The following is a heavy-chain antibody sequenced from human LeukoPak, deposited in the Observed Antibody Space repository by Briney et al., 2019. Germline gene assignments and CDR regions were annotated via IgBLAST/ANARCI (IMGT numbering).Heavy chain of an antibody. J-gene: IGHJ4*02. Sequence: PGGSLRLSCAASRFTFSSYDMSWVRQAPGKGLEWVSAVSGRGGSTYYADSVKGRFTISRDNSKNTLYLQMNSLRAEDTAVYYCAKGSYDSSGYYSFDSWGQGTLVTVSS. CDR3: AKGSYDSSGYYSFDS. D-gene: IGHD3-22*01. V-gene: IGHV3-23*01. CDR1: RFTFSSYD. CDR2: VSGRGGST.